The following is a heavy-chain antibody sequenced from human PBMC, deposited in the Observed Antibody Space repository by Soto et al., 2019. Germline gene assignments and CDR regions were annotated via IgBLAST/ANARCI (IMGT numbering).Heavy chain of an antibody. J-gene: IGHJ4*02. CDR1: GFTFSSYA. V-gene: IGHV3-30-3*01. Sequence: GGSLRLSCAASGFTFSSYAMHWVRQAPGKGLEWVAVISYDGSNKYYADSVKGRFTISRDNSKNTLYLQMNSLRAEDTAVYYCARDRYYGSGSYYLDYWGQGTLVTVSS. CDR2: ISYDGSNK. CDR3: ARDRYYGSGSYYLDY. D-gene: IGHD3-10*01.